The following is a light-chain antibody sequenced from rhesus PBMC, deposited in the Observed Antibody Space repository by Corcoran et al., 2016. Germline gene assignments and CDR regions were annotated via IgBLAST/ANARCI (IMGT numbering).Light chain of an antibody. Sequence: DIQMTQSPSSLSASVGDTVTITCRASQSISSWLAWYQQKPGKAPNLLIYKASTLQSGVPSRFSGSGSGTDVTLIISSLQSEDFATYCCPPSRPLPWAFGQGTKVAIK. J-gene: IGKJ1*01. CDR1: QSISSW. CDR2: KAS. V-gene: IGKV1-22*01. CDR3: PPSRPLPWA.